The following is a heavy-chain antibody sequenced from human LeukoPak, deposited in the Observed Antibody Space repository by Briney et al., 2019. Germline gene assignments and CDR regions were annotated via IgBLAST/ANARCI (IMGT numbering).Heavy chain of an antibody. CDR1: GFTFSNYD. CDR3: ARDPTRLGFDY. J-gene: IGHJ4*02. CDR2: IGTAGDT. V-gene: IGHV3-13*04. D-gene: IGHD2-2*01. Sequence: GGSLRLSCAASGFTFSNYDMHWVRQATGEGLERVSAIGTAGDTYYADSVKGRFTISRENAKNSLYLQMNSLRAGDTAVYYCARDPTRLGFDYWGQGTLVTVSS.